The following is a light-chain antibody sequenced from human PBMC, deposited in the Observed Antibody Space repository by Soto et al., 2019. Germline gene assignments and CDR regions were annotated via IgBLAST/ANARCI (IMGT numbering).Light chain of an antibody. CDR2: DSS. CDR3: QQYNHWPPLT. CDR1: QSGRGN. V-gene: IGKV3-15*01. J-gene: IGKJ4*01. Sequence: VLTQFPATLSLSPGERATLSCRASQSGRGNLAWYQQKPGQAPRLLIYDSSTRAAGIPLRFSGTGSGTDFTLTVTSLQSEDFAVYFCQQYNHWPPLTFGGGTRVAIK.